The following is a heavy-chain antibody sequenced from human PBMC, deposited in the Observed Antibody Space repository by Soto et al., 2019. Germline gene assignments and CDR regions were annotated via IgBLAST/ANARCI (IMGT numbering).Heavy chain of an antibody. CDR2: IIPIFGTA. CDR1: GGNFSSYA. Sequence: QVKLVQSGAEVKKPGSSVKVSCKASGGNFSSYAISWVRQAPGQGLEWMGGIIPIFGTANYAQKFQGRVTITADESTSPAYMELSSLRSEDTAVYYCAADYYDSSGYYYPGGDYWGQGTLVTVSS. V-gene: IGHV1-69*01. D-gene: IGHD3-22*01. J-gene: IGHJ4*02. CDR3: AADYYDSSGYYYPGGDY.